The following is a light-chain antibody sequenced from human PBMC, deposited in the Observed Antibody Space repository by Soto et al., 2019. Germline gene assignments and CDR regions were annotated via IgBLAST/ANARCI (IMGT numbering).Light chain of an antibody. Sequence: QSALTQPASVSGXPXQSXTXSCTXTSXXVGGYNSVSWYQHHPGKAPKLMIYDVSSRPSWVSNRFSGSKSGNTASLTVSGLQAEDEAHYYCSSYTSSGIYVVFGGGTKLTVL. CDR1: SXXVGGYNS. V-gene: IGLV2-14*03. CDR3: SSYTSSGIYVV. J-gene: IGLJ2*01. CDR2: DVS.